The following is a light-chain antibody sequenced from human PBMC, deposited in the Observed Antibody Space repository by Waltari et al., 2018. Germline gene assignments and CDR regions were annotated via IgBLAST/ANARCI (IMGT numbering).Light chain of an antibody. V-gene: IGLV3-19*01. CDR3: SSRNGRANQVV. CDR1: TLRTSY. Sequence: SSELTQDPAVSVALGQTVRITCQGDTLRTSYASWYQLKPGQAPVLVIYGKDNRPSGIPDRISGYSSGTISSLTITGAQAEDEADYFCSSRNGRANQVVFGGGTKLSVL. CDR2: GKD. J-gene: IGLJ2*01.